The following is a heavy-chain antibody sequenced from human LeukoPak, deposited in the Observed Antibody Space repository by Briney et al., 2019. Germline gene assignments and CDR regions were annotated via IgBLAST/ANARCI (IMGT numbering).Heavy chain of an antibody. CDR2: IYYSGST. V-gene: IGHV4-59*01. D-gene: IGHD1-1*01. J-gene: IGHJ4*02. Sequence: PSETLSLTCTVSGGSISSYYWSWIRQPPGKGLEWIGYIYYSGSTNYNPSLKSRVTISVDTSKNQFSLKLSSVTAADTAVYYCARRRDWKSLEFDYWGQGTLVTVSS. CDR3: ARRRDWKSLEFDY. CDR1: GGSISSYY.